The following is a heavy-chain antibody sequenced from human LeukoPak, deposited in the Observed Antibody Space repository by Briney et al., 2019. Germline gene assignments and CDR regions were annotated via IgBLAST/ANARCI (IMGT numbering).Heavy chain of an antibody. CDR1: GYTFSKYG. CDR2: ISPYNGNT. J-gene: IGHJ4*02. CDR3: ATSSPLLAARFDY. D-gene: IGHD6-6*01. V-gene: IGHV1-18*01. Sequence: ASVKVACQASGYTFSKYGIGWVRQAPGQGLEWIGWISPYNGNTNFAQKFQDRVTMTTDASTGTAYMELRSLRSDDSAVYYCATSSPLLAARFDYWGQGTPVTVSS.